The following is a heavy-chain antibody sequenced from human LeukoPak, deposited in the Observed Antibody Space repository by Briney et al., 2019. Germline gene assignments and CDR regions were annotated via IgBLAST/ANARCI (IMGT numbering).Heavy chain of an antibody. V-gene: IGHV3-9*01. Sequence: PGGSLRLSCETSGFTFDDFAMHWVRHGPGKGLEWVSSISWNGEKIDYAGSVKGRFTISRDNAKNSLYLQMNSLRAEDTAVYYCARVGRQWLVQGYFDYWGQGTLVTVSS. CDR1: GFTFDDFA. CDR3: ARVGRQWLVQGYFDY. D-gene: IGHD6-19*01. CDR2: ISWNGEKI. J-gene: IGHJ4*02.